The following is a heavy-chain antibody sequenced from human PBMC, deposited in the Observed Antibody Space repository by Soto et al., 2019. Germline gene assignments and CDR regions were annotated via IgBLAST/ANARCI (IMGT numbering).Heavy chain of an antibody. CDR3: TSVYYGH. Sequence: EVQLVESGGELVKPGGSLRLSCAASEITFANAWISWVRQAPGKGLEWVGRIKSKADGGTTDYAAPVKGRFTISRDESQNTLYLQMDSLKTEDTAVYYCTSVYYGHWGQGTLVTVAS. CDR1: EITFANAW. CDR2: IKSKADGGTT. D-gene: IGHD4-17*01. J-gene: IGHJ4*02. V-gene: IGHV3-15*01.